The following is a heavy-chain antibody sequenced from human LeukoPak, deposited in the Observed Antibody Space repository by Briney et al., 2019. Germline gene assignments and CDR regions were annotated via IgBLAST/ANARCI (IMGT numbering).Heavy chain of an antibody. V-gene: IGHV4-38-2*01. CDR2: IYHSGST. D-gene: IGHD2-8*01. J-gene: IGHJ6*03. Sequence: SETLSLTCAVYGGSFSGYYWGWIRQPPGKGLEWIGSIYHSGSTYYNPSLKSRVTISVDTSKNHFSLKLSSVTAADTAVYYCARSVYCTDGVCYKGDYYYYYMDVWGKETMVTVSS. CDR3: ARSVYCTDGVCYKGDYYYYYMDV. CDR1: GGSFSGYY.